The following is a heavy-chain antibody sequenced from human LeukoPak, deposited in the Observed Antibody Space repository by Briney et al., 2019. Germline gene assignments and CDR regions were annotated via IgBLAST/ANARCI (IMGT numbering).Heavy chain of an antibody. V-gene: IGHV4-61*02. CDR2: IYTSGST. CDR1: GGSISSGSYY. Sequence: SQTLSLTCTVSGGSISSGSYYWSWIRQPAGKGLEWIGRIYTSGSTNYNPSLKSRVTISVDTSKNQFSLKLSSVTAADTAVYYCARGLSRRGPVKLFDYWGQGTLVTVSS. D-gene: IGHD6-6*01. J-gene: IGHJ4*02. CDR3: ARGLSRRGPVKLFDY.